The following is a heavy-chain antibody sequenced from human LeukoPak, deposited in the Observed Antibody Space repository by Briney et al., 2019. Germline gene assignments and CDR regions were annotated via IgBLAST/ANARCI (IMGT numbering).Heavy chain of an antibody. CDR2: ISAYNGNT. CDR3: ASQTMVRGVITAFDY. V-gene: IGHV1-18*01. J-gene: IGHJ4*02. D-gene: IGHD3-10*01. CDR1: GYTFTSYG. Sequence: ASVKVSFKASGYTFTSYGISWVRQAPGQGLEWMGWISAYNGNTNYAQKLQGRVTMTTDTSTSTAYMELRSLRSDDTAVYYCASQTMVRGVITAFDYWGQGTLVTVSS.